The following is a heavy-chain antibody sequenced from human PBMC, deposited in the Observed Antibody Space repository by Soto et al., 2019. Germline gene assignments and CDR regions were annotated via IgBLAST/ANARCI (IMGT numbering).Heavy chain of an antibody. V-gene: IGHV1-8*01. Sequence: GASVKVSCKASGYSFTRLYINGVRQTTGQGHESMGWMQPSSGRTGYAQKFQGRVTMTRDTSINTAYMELSSLISDDTAFYYCARGVTAEVDYWGQGTLVTVSS. CDR3: ARGVTAEVDY. CDR2: MQPSSGRT. J-gene: IGHJ4*02. CDR1: GYSFTRLY.